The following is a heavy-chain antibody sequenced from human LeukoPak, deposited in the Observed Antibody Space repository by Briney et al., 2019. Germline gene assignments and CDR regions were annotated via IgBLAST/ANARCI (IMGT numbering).Heavy chain of an antibody. V-gene: IGHV3-30*18. CDR3: AKVNNYDDY. CDR1: GFTFSTFG. J-gene: IGHJ4*02. Sequence: PGRSLRLSCAAYGFTFSTFGIHWVRQAPGKGLEWVAAISPDGNNEYYTDSVKGRFTISRDNSKNMIYLQMNSLRGEDSAVYYCAKVNNYDDYWGQGTLVTVSS. D-gene: IGHD1/OR15-1a*01. CDR2: ISPDGNNE.